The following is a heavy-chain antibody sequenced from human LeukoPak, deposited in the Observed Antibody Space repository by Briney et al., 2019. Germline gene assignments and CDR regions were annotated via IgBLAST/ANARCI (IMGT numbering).Heavy chain of an antibody. CDR1: GGSISSYY. V-gene: IGHV4-59*01. CDR3: ARGGWSLDL. J-gene: IGHJ2*01. CDR2: IHYTGST. Sequence: PSETLSLTCSVSGGSISSYYWSWIRQPPGKGLEWIGYIHYTGSTNYNPSLKSRVTISVDTSKNQFSLKLTSVTAGDTAVYYCARGGWSLDLWGRGTLVTVSS.